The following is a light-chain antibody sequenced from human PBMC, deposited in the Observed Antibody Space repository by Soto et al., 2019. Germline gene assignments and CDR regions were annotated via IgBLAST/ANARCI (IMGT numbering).Light chain of an antibody. V-gene: IGLV2-14*01. CDR3: SSYTSSRPYV. J-gene: IGLJ1*01. Sequence: QSVLTQPASVSGSPGQSITISCTGTSSDVGDYNYVSWYQQPPGKAPKLMIYEVSTRPSGVSNRFSGSKSGNTASLTISGLQAEHEADYYCSSYTSSRPYVFGTGTKLTVL. CDR2: EVS. CDR1: SSDVGDYNY.